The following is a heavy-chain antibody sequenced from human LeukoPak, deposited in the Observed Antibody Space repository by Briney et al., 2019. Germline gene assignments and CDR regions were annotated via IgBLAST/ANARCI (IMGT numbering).Heavy chain of an antibody. D-gene: IGHD5-24*01. CDR2: IVGSGDT. Sequence: GGSLRLSCAASGFSISTYAMSWVRQAPGKGLEWVSGIVGSGDTDYADAVQGRFTISKDNSKNIAYLQMNSLRAEDTAVYYCAKDAVYGDGYWEFDYWGQGNLVTVSS. CDR3: AKDAVYGDGYWEFDY. J-gene: IGHJ4*02. CDR1: GFSISTYA. V-gene: IGHV3-23*01.